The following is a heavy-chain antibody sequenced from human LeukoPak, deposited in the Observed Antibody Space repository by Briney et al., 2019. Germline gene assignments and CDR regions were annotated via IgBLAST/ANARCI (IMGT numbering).Heavy chain of an antibody. CDR2: ISWNSGSI. D-gene: IGHD3-16*01. CDR3: QKAPYGWGSYGWFAP. V-gene: IGHV3-9*01. CDR1: GFTFDDYA. Sequence: GRSLRLSCAASGFTFDDYAMHWVRQAPGKGLEWVSGISWNSGSIGYADSVKGRFTISRDNAKNSLYLQMNSLRAEDTALYYCQKAPYGWGSYGWFAPWAREPWSPSPQ. J-gene: IGHJ5*02.